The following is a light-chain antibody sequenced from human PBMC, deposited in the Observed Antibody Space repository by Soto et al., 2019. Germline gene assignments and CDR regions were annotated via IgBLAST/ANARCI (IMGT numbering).Light chain of an antibody. V-gene: IGLV2-8*01. CDR3: SSYAGSNNPYV. CDR1: SGDVGGYNY. J-gene: IGLJ1*01. Sequence: QSALTQPPSASGSSGQSVTISCTGTSGDVGGYNYVSWYQQHPGKAPKLMIYEVSKRPSGVPDRFSGSKSGNTASLTVSGLQAEDEADYYCSSYAGSNNPYVFGTGTKLTVL. CDR2: EVS.